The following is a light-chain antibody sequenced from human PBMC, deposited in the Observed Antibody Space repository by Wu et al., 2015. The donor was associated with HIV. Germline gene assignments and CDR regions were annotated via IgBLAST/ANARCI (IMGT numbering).Light chain of an antibody. CDR3: QESSNIPPA. V-gene: IGKV1-39*01. CDR1: QNINNF. J-gene: IGKJ5*01. Sequence: DIQMTQSPSSLSASIGDRVTITCRASQNINNFLNWYQQKPGKAPYLLISAASNLQSGAPSRFSGSGSGTDFTLTNSRLEPEDFATYFCQESSNIPPAFGQGTRVDFK. CDR2: AAS.